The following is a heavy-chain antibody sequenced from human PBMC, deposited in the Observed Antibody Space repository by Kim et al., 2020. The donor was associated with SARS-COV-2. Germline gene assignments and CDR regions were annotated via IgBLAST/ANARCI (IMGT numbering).Heavy chain of an antibody. D-gene: IGHD6-13*01. J-gene: IGHJ4*02. CDR2: VYYSGGT. CDR3: ARIAATGTRFDH. V-gene: IGHV4-59*08. Sequence: SETLSLTCTVSGGSISGYYWSWIRQPPGKGLEWIGYVYYSGGTDYSPSLKSRVTISVDTSKNQFSLKLYSVTAADTAVYSCARIAATGTRFDHWGQGTLV. CDR1: GGSISGYY.